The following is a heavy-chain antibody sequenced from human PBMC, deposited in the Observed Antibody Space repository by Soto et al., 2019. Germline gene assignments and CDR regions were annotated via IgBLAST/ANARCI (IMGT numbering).Heavy chain of an antibody. Sequence: ASVKVSCKASGYTFTSYGISWVRQAPGQGLEWMGWISAYNGNTNYAQKLQGRVTMTTDTSTSTAYMELRSLRSDDTAVYYCARGKSDSSCWFFYIRSAFDIWGQGTIVTVSS. CDR3: ARGKSDSSCWFFYIRSAFDI. J-gene: IGHJ3*02. CDR1: GYTFTSYG. V-gene: IGHV1-18*01. D-gene: IGHD6-19*01. CDR2: ISAYNGNT.